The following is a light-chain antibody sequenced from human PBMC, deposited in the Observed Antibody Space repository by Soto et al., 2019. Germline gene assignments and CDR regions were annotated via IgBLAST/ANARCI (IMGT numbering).Light chain of an antibody. CDR3: QQRSNWPPWT. CDR2: DAS. CDR1: QSVSSY. V-gene: IGKV3-11*01. Sequence: ILLPQYTGTLSLSPGERATLSCRASQSVSSYLAWYQQKPGQAPRLLIYDASNRATGMPARLSGSGSGTDFTLTISSLEHEEFAVYYCQQRSNWPPWTFGQGTKVDIK. J-gene: IGKJ1*01.